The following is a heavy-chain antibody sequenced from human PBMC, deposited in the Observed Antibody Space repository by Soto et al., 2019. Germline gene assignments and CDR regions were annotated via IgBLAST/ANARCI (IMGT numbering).Heavy chain of an antibody. CDR3: ARRPVYSYFDY. D-gene: IGHD1-26*01. Sequence: SETLSLTCAVYGGSFSGYYWSWIRQPPGKGLEWIGEINHSGSTNYNPSLKSRVTISVDTSKNQFSLKLSSVTAADTAVYYCARRPVYSYFDYWGQGTLVTVS. CDR1: GGSFSGYY. J-gene: IGHJ4*02. V-gene: IGHV4-34*01. CDR2: INHSGST.